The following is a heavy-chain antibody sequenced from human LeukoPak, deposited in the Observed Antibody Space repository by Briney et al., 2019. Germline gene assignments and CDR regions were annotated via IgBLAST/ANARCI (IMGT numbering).Heavy chain of an antibody. Sequence: SVKVSCKASAGTFSSYAISLVRQAPGQGLERMGRIIPILGIANCAQKSQGRVTITAGKSTSTAYMELSSLRSEDTAVYYCARERGYSGINAFDIWGQGTMVTVSS. CDR2: IIPILGIA. CDR3: ARERGYSGINAFDI. D-gene: IGHD5-12*01. J-gene: IGHJ3*02. CDR1: AGTFSSYA. V-gene: IGHV1-69*04.